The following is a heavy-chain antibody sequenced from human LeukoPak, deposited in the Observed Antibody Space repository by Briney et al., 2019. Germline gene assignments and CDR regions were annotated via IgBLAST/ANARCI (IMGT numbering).Heavy chain of an antibody. Sequence: GGSLRLSCAASGIGFYNYWMHWVRQAPGKGLEWLSRVTSDGSDTVYADSVKGRFTISRDNARTTVYLQMSSLRLDDTATYYCATGLDHYYDYWGQGSLVTVSS. CDR2: VTSDGSDT. J-gene: IGHJ4*02. D-gene: IGHD2-8*02. CDR1: GIGFYNYW. V-gene: IGHV3-74*01. CDR3: ATGLDHYYDY.